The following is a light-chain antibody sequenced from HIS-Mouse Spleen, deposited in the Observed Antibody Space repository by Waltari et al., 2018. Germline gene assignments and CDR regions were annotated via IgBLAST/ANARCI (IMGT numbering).Light chain of an antibody. V-gene: IGKV1-9*01. CDR2: AAS. CDR1: QGIGSY. CDR3: QQLNSYPPT. Sequence: DIQLTQSPSFLSASVGDRVTITCRASQGIGSYLAWYQQKPGKAPMLLIYAASTLQSGVPSRFSGSGAGTEFTLTISSLQPEDFATYYCQQLNSYPPTFGQGTKVEIK. J-gene: IGKJ1*01.